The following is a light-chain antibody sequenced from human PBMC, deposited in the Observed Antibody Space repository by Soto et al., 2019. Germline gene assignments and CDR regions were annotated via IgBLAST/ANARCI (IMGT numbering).Light chain of an antibody. CDR2: AAS. CDR3: LQDYNYPRT. CDR1: QGITND. J-gene: IGKJ1*01. V-gene: IGKV1-6*01. Sequence: AIQMTHSPSSLSAYVGDRVTITCGASQGITNDLGWYQQKPGKAPKLLIYAASSLQSGVPSRFSGSGSGTAVTLTISSLQPEDFATYYCLQDYNYPRTFGQGTKV.